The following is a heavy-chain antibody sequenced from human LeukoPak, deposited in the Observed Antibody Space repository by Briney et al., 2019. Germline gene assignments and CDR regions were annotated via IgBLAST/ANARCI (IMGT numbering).Heavy chain of an antibody. D-gene: IGHD3-22*01. V-gene: IGHV3-21*01. CDR3: ATRPYDSSGYYPY. CDR2: ISGSSNYI. CDR1: GFTFSFYS. Sequence: PGGSLRLSCAASGFTFSFYSMNWVRQAPGKGLEWVSSISGSSNYIYYTDSVKGRFTISRDNAKNSLFLQMNSLRAEDTAVYYCATRPYDSSGYYPYWGQGTLVTVSS. J-gene: IGHJ4*02.